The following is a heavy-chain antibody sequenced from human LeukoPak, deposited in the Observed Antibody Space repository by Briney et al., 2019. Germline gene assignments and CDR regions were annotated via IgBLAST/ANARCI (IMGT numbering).Heavy chain of an antibody. CDR2: IRYDGSNK. CDR3: AKDEGIEGYCRGGSCYPGSIPFHL. D-gene: IGHD2-15*01. V-gene: IGHV3-30*02. Sequence: GGSLRLSCAASGFTFSSYGMHWVRQAPGKGLEWVAFIRYDGSNKYYADSVKGRFTISRDNSNNTLYLQMNSLRAEDTAVYYCAKDEGIEGYCRGGSCYPGSIPFHLWRQGPMVPVPS. CDR1: GFTFSSYG. J-gene: IGHJ3*01.